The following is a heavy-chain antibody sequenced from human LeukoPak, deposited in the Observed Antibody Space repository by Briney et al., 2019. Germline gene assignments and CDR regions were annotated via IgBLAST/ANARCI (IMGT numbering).Heavy chain of an antibody. CDR3: ARDGAATVSGYAFDI. V-gene: IGHV4-4*02. J-gene: IGHJ3*02. Sequence: SETLSLTCAVSGGSISSTDWWSWVRQPPGKGLEWVGQIYHGGSTNFNPSLKSRVTISVDKSKNQFSLKLNSVTAADTAVYYCARDGAATVSGYAFDIWGQGTMVTVSS. D-gene: IGHD6-19*01. CDR1: GGSISSTDW. CDR2: IYHGGST.